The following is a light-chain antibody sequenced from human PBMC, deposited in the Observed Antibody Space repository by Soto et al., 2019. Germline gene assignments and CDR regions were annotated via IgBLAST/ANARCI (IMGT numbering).Light chain of an antibody. J-gene: IGLJ1*01. CDR2: EVT. CDR3: STYTSSTPYV. V-gene: IGLV2-14*01. CDR1: SSDVGGYNY. Sequence: QSVLAQPASVSGSPGQSITISCTGTSSDVGGYNYVSWYQQHPGKAPKLMIYEVTNRPSGVSNRFSGSKSGNTASLTISGLQAEDEADYYCSTYTSSTPYVLGTANKVTV.